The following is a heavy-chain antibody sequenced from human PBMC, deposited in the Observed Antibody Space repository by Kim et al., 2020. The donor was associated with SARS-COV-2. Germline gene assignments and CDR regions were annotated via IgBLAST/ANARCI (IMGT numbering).Heavy chain of an antibody. V-gene: IGHV4-39*01. D-gene: IGHD6-19*01. CDR3: ASLSRGWFYFDY. J-gene: IGHJ4*02. Sequence: YYHTTLTGRVTISVGPSKNQFSLKLNSVTAADTAVYYCASLSRGWFYFDYWGQGTLVTVSS.